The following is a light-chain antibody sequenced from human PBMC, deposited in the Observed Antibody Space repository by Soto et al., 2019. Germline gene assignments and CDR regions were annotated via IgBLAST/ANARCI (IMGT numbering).Light chain of an antibody. CDR1: QGINSA. CDR3: QQFNSYLPT. V-gene: IGKV1-13*02. CDR2: DAS. Sequence: AIQLTQSPSSLSASVGDRVTITCRASQGINSALAWYQQKPGKAPKLLIYDASSLESGAPSRFSGSGSGTDFTLTISSLQPEDFATYYCQQFNSYLPTFGGGTKVEIK. J-gene: IGKJ4*01.